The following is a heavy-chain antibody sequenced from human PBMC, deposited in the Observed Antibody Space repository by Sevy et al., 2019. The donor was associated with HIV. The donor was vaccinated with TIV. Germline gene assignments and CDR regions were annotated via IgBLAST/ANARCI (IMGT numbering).Heavy chain of an antibody. CDR2: IHYSGST. D-gene: IGHD2-15*01. CDR3: ARRRRVVVVVAATTPFDY. Sequence: SETLSLTCTVSGGSISSSSYYWGWIRQPPGKGLEWIGRIHYSGSTYYNPSLKSRVIISVDTSKNQFSLKLSSVTAADTAVYYCARRRRVVVVVAATTPFDYWGQGTLVTVSS. J-gene: IGHJ4*02. V-gene: IGHV4-39*01. CDR1: GGSISSSSYY.